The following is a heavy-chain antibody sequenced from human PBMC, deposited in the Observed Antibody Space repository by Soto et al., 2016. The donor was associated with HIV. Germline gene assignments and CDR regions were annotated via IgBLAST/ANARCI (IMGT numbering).Heavy chain of an antibody. CDR3: AKGAFVMVADIPAEYFHY. D-gene: IGHD2-21*02. J-gene: IGHJ1*01. CDR1: DSPLRNYA. CDR2: MSGNGGST. V-gene: IGHV3-23*01. Sequence: EVQLLESGGGLVQPGGSRRDSPVQPLDSPLRNYAMSWVRPRVKGRGVEWISAMSGNGGSTYHADSVKGRFTISRDNSKNTLYLGMNSLRAEDTAVYYCAKGAFVMVADIPAEYFHYWGQGTPGHPSPQ.